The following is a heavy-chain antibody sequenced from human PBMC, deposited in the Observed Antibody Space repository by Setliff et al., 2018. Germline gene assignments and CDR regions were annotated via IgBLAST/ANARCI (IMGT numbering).Heavy chain of an antibody. CDR3: ARGVVRGVIRFDY. CDR1: SGPFSGYY. V-gene: IGHV4-34*01. Sequence: PSETLSLTCAVYSGPFSGYYWSWIRQPPGKGLEWIGEINHSGSTNYNPSLKSRVTISVDTSKNQFSLKLSSVTAADTAVYYCARGVVRGVIRFDYWGQGTLVTVSS. J-gene: IGHJ4*02. D-gene: IGHD3-10*01. CDR2: INHSGST.